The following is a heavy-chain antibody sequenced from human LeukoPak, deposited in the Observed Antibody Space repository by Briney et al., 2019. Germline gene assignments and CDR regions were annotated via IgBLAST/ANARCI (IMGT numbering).Heavy chain of an antibody. CDR2: FSTSDGSP. J-gene: IGHJ2*01. CDR3: AKDTTTSFWYFDL. V-gene: IGHV3-23*01. D-gene: IGHD1-14*01. Sequence: GGSLRLSCAASGFTFSTYAMSWVRQAPGKGLEWVSTFSTSDGSPYYTDSVKGRFTISRDNSKNTLYLQLNSLRAEDTAVYYCAKDTTTSFWYFDLWGRGTLVTVSS. CDR1: GFTFSTYA.